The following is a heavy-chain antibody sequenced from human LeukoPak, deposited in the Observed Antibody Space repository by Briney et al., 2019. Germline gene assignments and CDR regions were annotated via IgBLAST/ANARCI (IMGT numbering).Heavy chain of an antibody. Sequence: ASVKVSCKASGYTFTGYYMHWVRQAPGQGLEWMGWINPNSGGTNYAQKFQGRVTMTRDTSISTAYMELRSLRSDDTAVYYCARSLYANIVVVPSALDPWXQGTLVTVSS. V-gene: IGHV1-2*02. J-gene: IGHJ5*02. CDR2: INPNSGGT. D-gene: IGHD2-2*01. CDR3: ARSLYANIVVVPSALDP. CDR1: GYTFTGYY.